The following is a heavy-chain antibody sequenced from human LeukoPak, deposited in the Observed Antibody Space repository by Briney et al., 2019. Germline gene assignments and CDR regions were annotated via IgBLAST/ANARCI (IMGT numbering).Heavy chain of an antibody. D-gene: IGHD3-3*01. Sequence: GGSLRLSCAASGFTFSSYSMNWVRQAPGKGLESVSSISSSSSYIYYADSVKGRFTISRDNAKNSLYLQMNSLRAEDTAVYYCARDTDRNDFWSGTYGMDVWGQGTTVTVSS. V-gene: IGHV3-21*01. CDR1: GFTFSSYS. CDR2: ISSSSSYI. J-gene: IGHJ6*02. CDR3: ARDTDRNDFWSGTYGMDV.